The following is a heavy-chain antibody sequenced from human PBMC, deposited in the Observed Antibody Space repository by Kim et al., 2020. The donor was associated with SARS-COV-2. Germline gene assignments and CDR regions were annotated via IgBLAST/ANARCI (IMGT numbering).Heavy chain of an antibody. J-gene: IGHJ6*02. CDR3: ARDHSKGYYYGMDV. D-gene: IGHD5-18*01. Sequence: AGSVKGRYPTSRDNSKNTLYLQMNSRRAEDTAVYYCARDHSKGYYYGMDVWGQGTTVTVSS. V-gene: IGHV3-30*07.